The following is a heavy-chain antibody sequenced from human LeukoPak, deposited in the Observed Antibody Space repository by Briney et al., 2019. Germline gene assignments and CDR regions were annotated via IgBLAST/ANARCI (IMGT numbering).Heavy chain of an antibody. Sequence: SETLSLTCAVYGGSFSGYYWSWIRQPPGKGLEWIGEINHSGSTNYNPSLKSRVTMSVDTSKNQFSLKLSSVTAADTAVYYCASVILNYYYMDVWGKGTTVTVSS. V-gene: IGHV4-34*01. CDR1: GGSFSGYY. J-gene: IGHJ6*03. D-gene: IGHD3-16*02. CDR2: INHSGST. CDR3: ASVILNYYYMDV.